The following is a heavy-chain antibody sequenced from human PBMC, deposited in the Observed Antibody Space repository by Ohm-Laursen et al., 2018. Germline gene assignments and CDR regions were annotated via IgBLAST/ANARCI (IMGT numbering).Heavy chain of an antibody. V-gene: IGHV3-33*01. Sequence: SLRLSCAASGLNFSDYGMHWVRQAPGKGLEWVALIWHDGSHKFHIDSVKGRFNVSRDNSKNTLYLQMNSLRAEDTAVYYCTRDISSYYFDLWGLGTLVTVSS. CDR3: TRDISSYYFDL. J-gene: IGHJ4*02. D-gene: IGHD6-6*01. CDR1: GLNFSDYG. CDR2: IWHDGSHK.